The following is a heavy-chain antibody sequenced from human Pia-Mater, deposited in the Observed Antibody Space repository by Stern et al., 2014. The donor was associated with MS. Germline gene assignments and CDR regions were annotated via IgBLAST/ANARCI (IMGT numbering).Heavy chain of an antibody. J-gene: IGHJ3*02. V-gene: IGHV1-58*01. CDR1: GFTFTSSA. Sequence: QLVESGPEVKKPGASAKGSCKGSGFTFTSSAVPWVRQARGQRLEGVGWNGVGSGNTNYAQKFQERVTITRDMSTSTAYMELSSLRSEDTAVYYCAAEPMYYSDSVGAFDIWGQGTMVTVSS. D-gene: IGHD3-22*01. CDR2: NGVGSGNT. CDR3: AAEPMYYSDSVGAFDI.